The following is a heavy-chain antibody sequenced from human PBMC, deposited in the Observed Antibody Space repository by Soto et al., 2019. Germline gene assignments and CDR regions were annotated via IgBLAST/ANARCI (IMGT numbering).Heavy chain of an antibody. CDR3: ARHMVRGVMDYYYYGMDV. Sequence: SETLSLTCAVSGGSISSSNWWSWVRQPQGKGLEWIGEIYHSGSTNYNPSLQSRVTISVDKSKNQFSLKLSSVTAADTAVYYCARHMVRGVMDYYYYGMDVWGQGTTVTVSS. D-gene: IGHD3-10*01. CDR1: GGSISSSNW. CDR2: IYHSGST. V-gene: IGHV4-4*02. J-gene: IGHJ6*02.